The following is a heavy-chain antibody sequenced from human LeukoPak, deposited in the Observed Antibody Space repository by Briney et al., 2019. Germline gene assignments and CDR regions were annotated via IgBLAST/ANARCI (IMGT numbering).Heavy chain of an antibody. CDR2: IYYSGST. J-gene: IGHJ5*02. CDR1: GDSISSDSYY. CDR3: ARTRRYSGSYWASEPNWFDP. Sequence: SETLSLTCTVSGDSISSDSYYWGWIRQPPGKGLEWIGSIYYSGSTYYNPSLKSRVTISVDTSKNQFSLKLSSVTAADTAVYYCARTRRYSGSYWASEPNWFDPWGQGTLVTVSS. D-gene: IGHD1-26*01. V-gene: IGHV4-39*07.